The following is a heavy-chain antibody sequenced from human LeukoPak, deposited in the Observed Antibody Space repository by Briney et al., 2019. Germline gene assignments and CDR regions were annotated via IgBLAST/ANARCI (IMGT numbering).Heavy chain of an antibody. CDR3: AREDPYSEGMDV. Sequence: PGGSLRLSCAASGFTFSSYWMHWVRQAPGKGLVWVSRINSDGSSETYADSVKGRFTISRDNAKNTLYVQMNSLRAEDTAAYYCAREDPYSEGMDVWGQGTSVTVSS. CDR2: INSDGSSE. J-gene: IGHJ6*02. V-gene: IGHV3-74*03. D-gene: IGHD3-9*01. CDR1: GFTFSSYW.